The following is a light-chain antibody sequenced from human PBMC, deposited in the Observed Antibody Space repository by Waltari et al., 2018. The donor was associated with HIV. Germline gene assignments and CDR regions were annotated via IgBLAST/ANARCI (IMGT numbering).Light chain of an antibody. CDR2: KNN. J-gene: IGLJ3*02. CDR1: SSNIGSNT. CDR3: AAWGDSPSGVV. Sequence: QSVLTQPPSASGTPGQRVTISCSGSSSNIGSNTVYWYHQPPGTAPKHLIYKNNQRPSGVPDRFSGSKSGTSASLAISGLRSADEAHYYCAAWGDSPSGVVFGGGTKLTVL. V-gene: IGLV1-47*01.